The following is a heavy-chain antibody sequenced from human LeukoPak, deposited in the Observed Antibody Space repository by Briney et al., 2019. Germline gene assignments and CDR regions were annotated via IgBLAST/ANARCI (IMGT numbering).Heavy chain of an antibody. CDR2: ISGSGGST. V-gene: IGHV3-23*01. D-gene: IGHD5-18*01. J-gene: IGHJ4*02. CDR3: ANDLGWIQLNLG. CDR1: GFTFSSYG. Sequence: GGTLRLSCAASGFTFSSYGMSWVRQAPGKGLECVSVISGSGGSTYYADSVKGRFTISRDNSKNTVYLQMNSLRAEDTAIYYCANDLGWIQLNLGRGQGTLVTVSS.